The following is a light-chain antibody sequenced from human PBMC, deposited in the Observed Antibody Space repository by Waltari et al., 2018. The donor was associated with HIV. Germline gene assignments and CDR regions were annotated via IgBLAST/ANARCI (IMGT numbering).Light chain of an antibody. CDR2: DKN. J-gene: IGLJ2*01. CDR1: SLRKYY. Sequence: SSELTQDPVVSVALGQTVRIRCQGDSLRKYYASWYQQKPGQAPVLVIYDKNNRRSGIPDLFSGSSSGDTASLTITGAQAEEEADYYCHSRDSAANLRVVFGGGTRVTVL. CDR3: HSRDSAANLRVV. V-gene: IGLV3-19*01.